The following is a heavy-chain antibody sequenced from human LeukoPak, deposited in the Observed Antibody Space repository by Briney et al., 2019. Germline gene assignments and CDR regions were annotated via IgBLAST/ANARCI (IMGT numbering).Heavy chain of an antibody. J-gene: IGHJ4*02. V-gene: IGHV1-18*01. CDR2: ISAYNGNT. Sequence: ASVKVSCKASGYTFTSYGISWVRQASGQGLEWMGWISAYNGNTNYAQKLQGRVTMTTDTSTSTAYMELRSLRSDDTAVYYCARRGYGSGSPYFDYWGQGTLVTVSS. CDR1: GYTFTSYG. CDR3: ARRGYGSGSPYFDY. D-gene: IGHD3-10*01.